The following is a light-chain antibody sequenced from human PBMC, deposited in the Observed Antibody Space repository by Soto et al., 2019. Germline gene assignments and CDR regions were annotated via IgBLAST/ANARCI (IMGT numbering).Light chain of an antibody. CDR3: QQYKSWPGT. Sequence: EIVMTQSPATLSVSPGERATLSCRASQSVSSNLDWYQQKPGQAPRLLIYGASTRATGIPARFSGSGSGTEFTLTISSLQSEDFAVYYCQQYKSWPGTFGPGTKVDIK. J-gene: IGKJ3*01. CDR2: GAS. CDR1: QSVSSN. V-gene: IGKV3-15*01.